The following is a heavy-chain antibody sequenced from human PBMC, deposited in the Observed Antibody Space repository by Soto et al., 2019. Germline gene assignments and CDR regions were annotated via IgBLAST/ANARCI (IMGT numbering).Heavy chain of an antibody. Sequence: EVQLVESGGGLVQPGGSLRLSCTDSGFTVSGDWMHWVRQAPGKGLVWVSRIDPYETGISYADSVKGRFTISRDNAKSTLYLQMNSLRVEDTAVYYCTRDTFGARNYWGQGTLVTVSS. CDR2: IDPYETGI. D-gene: IGHD3-10*01. CDR1: GFTVSGDW. CDR3: TRDTFGARNY. J-gene: IGHJ4*02. V-gene: IGHV3-74*01.